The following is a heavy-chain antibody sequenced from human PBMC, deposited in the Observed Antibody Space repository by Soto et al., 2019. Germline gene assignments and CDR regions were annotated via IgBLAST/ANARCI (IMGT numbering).Heavy chain of an antibody. CDR1: GFTFSSYS. V-gene: IGHV3-21*01. D-gene: IGHD3-22*01. J-gene: IGHJ3*02. CDR2: ISSSSYI. Sequence: EVQLVESGGGLVKPGGSLRLSCAASGFTFSSYSMNWVRQAPGKGLEWVSSISSSSYIYYADSVKGRFTISRDNAKNSLYLQMNILRAGDTAVYNGARMDDYDRSGYDAFDIWGQGTMVNVSS. CDR3: ARMDDYDRSGYDAFDI.